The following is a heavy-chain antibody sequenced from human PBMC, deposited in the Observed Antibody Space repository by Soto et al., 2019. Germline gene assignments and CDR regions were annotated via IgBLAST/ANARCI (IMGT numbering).Heavy chain of an antibody. Sequence: EAQLLESGGGLVQPGGSLRLSCAASGFTFNNYAMSWVRRAPGKGLEWVSAISGSGRSTYYADSVKGRFTISRDTSSNTVLLQMNRLRGEDTAVYYCAKDDAPAAPSSLDNWGRGTLVTVSS. J-gene: IGHJ4*02. CDR2: ISGSGRST. D-gene: IGHD2-15*01. V-gene: IGHV3-23*01. CDR1: GFTFNNYA. CDR3: AKDDAPAAPSSLDN.